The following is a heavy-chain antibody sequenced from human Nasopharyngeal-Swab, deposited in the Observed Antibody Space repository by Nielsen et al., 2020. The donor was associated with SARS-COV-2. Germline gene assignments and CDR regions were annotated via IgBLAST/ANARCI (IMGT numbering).Heavy chain of an antibody. CDR1: GFTFRSYA. Sequence: GESLKISCAASGFTFRSYAISWVRQAPGKGLEWVSVISGSDHTTHYADSVKGRFTISRDNSKNTLYLQMNSLRAEDTAVYYCARDPRGLWDSYGMDVWGQGTTVTVSS. CDR3: ARDPRGLWDSYGMDV. V-gene: IGHV3-23*01. J-gene: IGHJ6*02. CDR2: ISGSDHTT. D-gene: IGHD1-26*01.